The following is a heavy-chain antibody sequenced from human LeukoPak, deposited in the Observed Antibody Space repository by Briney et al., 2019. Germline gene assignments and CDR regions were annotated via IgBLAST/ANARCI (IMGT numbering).Heavy chain of an antibody. CDR2: INPNSGGT. Sequence: ASVKVSCKDSGYTFTGYYIHWVRQAPGQGLEWMGWINPNSGGTNYAPKFQGRVTITRNTSISTAYMELSSLRSEDTAVYYCARGGYCSSTSCYEVLWFDPWGQGTLVTVSS. CDR3: ARGGYCSSTSCYEVLWFDP. V-gene: IGHV1-2*02. CDR1: GYTFTGYY. J-gene: IGHJ5*02. D-gene: IGHD2-2*01.